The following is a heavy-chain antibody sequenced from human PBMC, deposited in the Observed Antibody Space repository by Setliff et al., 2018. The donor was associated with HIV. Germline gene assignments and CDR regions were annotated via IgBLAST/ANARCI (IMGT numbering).Heavy chain of an antibody. CDR1: GGSFSDYY. J-gene: IGHJ6*02. CDR2: IYTSGST. V-gene: IGHV4-4*09. Sequence: PSETLSLTCTVSGGSFSDYYRSWIRQPPGKGLEWIGYIYTSGSTNYNPSLKSRVTMSVDTSKNQFSLKLSSVTAADTAVYYCAREPYQLQTGDGMDVWGQGTTVTVSS. CDR3: AREPYQLQTGDGMDV. D-gene: IGHD2-2*01.